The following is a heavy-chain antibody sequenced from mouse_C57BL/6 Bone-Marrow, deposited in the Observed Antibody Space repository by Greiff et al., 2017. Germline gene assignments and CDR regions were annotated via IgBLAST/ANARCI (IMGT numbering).Heavy chain of an antibody. CDR3: AKQREFITTVRLLG. V-gene: IGHV2-9*01. J-gene: IGHJ3*01. CDR2: IWGGGST. CDR1: GFSLTSYG. D-gene: IGHD1-1*01. Sequence: VKVVESGPGLVAPSQRLSITCTVSGFSLTSYGVDWVRQPPGKGLEWLGVIWGGGSTNYNSALMSRLSISKDNSKSQVFLKMNSLQTDDTAMYYCAKQREFITTVRLLGWGQGTLVTVSA.